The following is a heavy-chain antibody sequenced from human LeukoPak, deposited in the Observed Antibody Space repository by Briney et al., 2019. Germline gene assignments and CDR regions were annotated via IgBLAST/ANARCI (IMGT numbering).Heavy chain of an antibody. CDR2: IYYSGST. Sequence: SQTLSLTCTVSGGSISSGGYYWSWIRQHPGKGLEWIGYIYYSGSTYYNPSLKSRVTISVDTSKNQFSLKLSSVTAADTAVYYGAREREGSEGVNWFDPWGQGSLVTVSS. D-gene: IGHD3-10*01. V-gene: IGHV4-31*03. CDR3: AREREGSEGVNWFDP. J-gene: IGHJ5*02. CDR1: GGSISSGGYY.